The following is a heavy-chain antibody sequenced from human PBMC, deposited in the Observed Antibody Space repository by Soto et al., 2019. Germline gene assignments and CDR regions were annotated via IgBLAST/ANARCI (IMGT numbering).Heavy chain of an antibody. D-gene: IGHD3-10*01. Sequence: EVQLVESGGDLVQPGRSLRLSCAASGFTFDDHAMHWVRQAPGKGLEWVSGVSWNSGNLAYADSVKGRFTISRDSAKNPLYLKMNSLGAEYTAFYSWEKDWGGGFGELEFDSWGQGTLVTVSS. CDR3: EKDWGGGFGELEFDS. J-gene: IGHJ4*02. V-gene: IGHV3-9*01. CDR1: GFTFDDHA. CDR2: VSWNSGNL.